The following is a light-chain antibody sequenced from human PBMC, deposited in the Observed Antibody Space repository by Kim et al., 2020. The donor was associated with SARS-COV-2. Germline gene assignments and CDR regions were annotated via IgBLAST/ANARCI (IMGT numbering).Light chain of an antibody. CDR2: DAS. V-gene: IGKV1-33*01. CDR3: QQYNNPPLT. J-gene: IGKJ4*01. CDR1: QDISNY. Sequence: DIQMTQSPSSLSASVGDRVTITCQASQDISNYLNWYQQKPGKAPNLLIYDASILQTGVPSRFIGSKSGTHFTFTISSLQPEDIATYYCQQYNNPPLTFGGGTKVDIK.